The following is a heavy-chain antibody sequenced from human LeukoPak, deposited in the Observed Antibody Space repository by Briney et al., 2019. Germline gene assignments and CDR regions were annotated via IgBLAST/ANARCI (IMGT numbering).Heavy chain of an antibody. V-gene: IGHV3-23*01. CDR3: AKAVVGYSSRGDY. J-gene: IGHJ4*02. D-gene: IGHD5-18*01. CDR1: GFKFSDHY. Sequence: GGSQRLSCAASGFKFSDHYIDRVRQAPGKGLEWVSAISGSGGSTYYADSVKGRFTISRDNSKNTLYLQMNSLRAEDTAVYYCAKAVVGYSSRGDYWGQGTLVTVSS. CDR2: ISGSGGST.